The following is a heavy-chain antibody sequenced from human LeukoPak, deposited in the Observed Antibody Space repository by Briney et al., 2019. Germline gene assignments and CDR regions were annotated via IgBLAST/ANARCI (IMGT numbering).Heavy chain of an antibody. Sequence: GASVKVSCKVSGYTLTELSMHWVRQAPGKGLEWMGGFDPEDGETIYAQKFQGRVTMTEDTSTDTAYMELSSLRSEDTAVYYCATVLPYGDYVTGFDPWGQGTLVTVSS. CDR1: GYTLTELS. V-gene: IGHV1-24*01. CDR2: FDPEDGET. J-gene: IGHJ5*02. CDR3: ATVLPYGDYVTGFDP. D-gene: IGHD4-17*01.